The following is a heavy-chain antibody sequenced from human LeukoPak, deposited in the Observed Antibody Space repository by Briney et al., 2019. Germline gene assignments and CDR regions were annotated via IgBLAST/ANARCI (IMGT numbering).Heavy chain of an antibody. D-gene: IGHD3-22*01. V-gene: IGHV4-30-2*01. CDR2: IYHSGST. CDR3: ARDRGYPENDAFDI. CDR1: GGSISSGGYS. Sequence: PSETLSLTCAVSGGSISSGGYSWSWIRQPPGKGLEWIGYIYHSGSTYYNPSLKSRVTISVDRSKNQFSLKLSSVTAADTAVYYCARDRGYPENDAFDIWGQGTMVTVSS. J-gene: IGHJ3*02.